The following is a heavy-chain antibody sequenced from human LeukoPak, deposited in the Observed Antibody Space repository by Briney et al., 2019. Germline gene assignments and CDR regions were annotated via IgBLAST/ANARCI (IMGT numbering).Heavy chain of an antibody. CDR1: GFTFSSYA. CDR2: ISYDGSNK. Sequence: GGSLRLSCAASGFTFSSYAMHWVRQAPGKGLEWVAVISYDGSNKYYADSVKGRFTISRDNSKNTLYLQMNSLRAEDTAVYYCAKNYYDSSGYYLEYFQHWGQGTLVTVSS. D-gene: IGHD3-22*01. CDR3: AKNYYDSSGYYLEYFQH. V-gene: IGHV3-30-3*01. J-gene: IGHJ1*01.